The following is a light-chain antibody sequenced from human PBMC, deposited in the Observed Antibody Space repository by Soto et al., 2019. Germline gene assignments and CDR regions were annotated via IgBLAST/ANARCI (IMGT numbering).Light chain of an antibody. V-gene: IGKV1-5*03. CDR2: KAS. CDR1: QTISTY. CDR3: QHYNTYTWT. Sequence: DIQMTQSPSTLSASVGDRVTITCRASQTISTYLAWYQQKPGKAPKLLIYKASSLGSGVPSRFSGSGSGTDFTLTISGLQPDDSATYYCQHYNTYTWTFGLGTKVDNK. J-gene: IGKJ1*01.